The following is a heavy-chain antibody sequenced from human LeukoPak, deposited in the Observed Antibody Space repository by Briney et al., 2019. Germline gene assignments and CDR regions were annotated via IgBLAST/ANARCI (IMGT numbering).Heavy chain of an antibody. Sequence: SETLSLTCAVYGGSFSGYYWSWIRQPPGKGLEWIGEINHSGSTNYSPSLKSRVTISVNTSKNQFSLKLTSVTAADTAVYYCARAGFALAPHRGTPLDYWGQGTLVTVSS. V-gene: IGHV4-34*01. CDR2: INHSGST. D-gene: IGHD6-6*01. CDR1: GGSFSGYY. J-gene: IGHJ4*02. CDR3: ARAGFALAPHRGTPLDY.